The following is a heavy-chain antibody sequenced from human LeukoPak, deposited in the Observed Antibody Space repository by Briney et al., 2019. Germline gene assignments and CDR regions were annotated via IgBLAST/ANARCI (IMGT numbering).Heavy chain of an antibody. D-gene: IGHD1-7*01. V-gene: IGHV3-21*01. CDR3: ARVRNWNYVREGDWFDP. CDR2: ISSSSSYI. J-gene: IGHJ5*02. Sequence: GGSLRLSCAASGFTFSSYSMNWVRQAPGKGLEWVSSISSSSSYIYYADSVKGRFTTSRDNAKNSLYLQMNSLRAEDTAVYYCARVRNWNYVREGDWFDPWGQGTLVTVSS. CDR1: GFTFSSYS.